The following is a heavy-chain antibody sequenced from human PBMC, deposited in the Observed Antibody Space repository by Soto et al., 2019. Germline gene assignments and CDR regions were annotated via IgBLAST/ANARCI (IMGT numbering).Heavy chain of an antibody. CDR3: ARKPYSHYYGMDV. D-gene: IGHD2-21*01. CDR1: GYIFSDYG. CDR2: IIPYNDNT. J-gene: IGHJ6*02. Sequence: ASVKVSCKASGYIFSDYGINWVRLAPGQGLEWMGWIIPYNDNTKYAENFQGRVTLTTDTSPNPVYMELRSLTPDDTGVYFCARKPYSHYYGMDVWGQGTSGTVSS. V-gene: IGHV1-18*01.